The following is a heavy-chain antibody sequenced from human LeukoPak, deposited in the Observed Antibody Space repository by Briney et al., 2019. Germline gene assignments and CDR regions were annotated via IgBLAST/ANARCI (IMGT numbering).Heavy chain of an antibody. CDR2: ISGYNAYT. V-gene: IGHV1-18*01. J-gene: IGHJ4*02. Sequence: ASVKVSCKASGYTFSKYGISWVRQAPGQGLEWMGWISGYNAYTHYAQKLQGRVTMTTDTSSSTAYMELRSVRSDDTAVYYCARDRRLDYQLPADNWGQGTLVTVSS. CDR3: ARDRRLDYQLPADN. CDR1: GYTFSKYG. D-gene: IGHD2-2*01.